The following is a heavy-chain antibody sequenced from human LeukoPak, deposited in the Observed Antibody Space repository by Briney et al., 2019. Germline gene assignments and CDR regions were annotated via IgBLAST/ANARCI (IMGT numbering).Heavy chain of an antibody. Sequence: SETLSLTCAVYGGSFSGYYWSWIRQPPGKGLEWIGEINHSGSTNYNPSLKSRVTISVDTSKNQFSLKLSSVTAADTAVYYCAAGITMIPRVIQVWGQGTLVTVSS. CDR1: GGSFSGYY. J-gene: IGHJ4*02. CDR3: AAGITMIPRVIQV. D-gene: IGHD3-22*01. CDR2: INHSGST. V-gene: IGHV4-34*01.